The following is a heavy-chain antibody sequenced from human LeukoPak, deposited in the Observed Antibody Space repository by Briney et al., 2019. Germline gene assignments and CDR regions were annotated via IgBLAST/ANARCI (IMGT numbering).Heavy chain of an antibody. D-gene: IGHD2-15*01. Sequence: PGGSLRLSCAASGFTFSSRYMHGVRQAPGKGLEWVSFISGTSTAIYYADSVKGRFTISRDIARKSLYLQMNSLRDEDTAVYYCARGGGRAYSDALDIWGQGTMVTVSS. CDR3: ARGGGRAYSDALDI. J-gene: IGHJ3*02. CDR1: GFTFSSRY. CDR2: ISGTSTAI. V-gene: IGHV3-48*02.